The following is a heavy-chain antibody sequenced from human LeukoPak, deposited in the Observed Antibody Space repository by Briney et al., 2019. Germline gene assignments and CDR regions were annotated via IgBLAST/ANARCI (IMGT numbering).Heavy chain of an antibody. J-gene: IGHJ3*02. CDR1: GGSISSGSYY. D-gene: IGHD6-13*01. CDR3: ARDLYSSRTNDAFVI. Sequence: SETLSPTCTVSGGSISSGSYYWSWIRQPAGKGLEWIGRIYTSGSTNYNSSLKSRVTISVDTSKNQFSLKLSSVTAADTAVYYCARDLYSSRTNDAFVIWGQGTMVTVSS. V-gene: IGHV4-61*02. CDR2: IYTSGST.